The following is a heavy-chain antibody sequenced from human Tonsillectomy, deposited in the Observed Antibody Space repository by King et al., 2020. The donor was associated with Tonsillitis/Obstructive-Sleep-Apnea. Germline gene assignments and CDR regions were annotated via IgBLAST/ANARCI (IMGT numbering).Heavy chain of an antibody. J-gene: IGHJ6*03. D-gene: IGHD4-23*01. CDR1: GYSFSSYC. CDR3: ARLSGSNWSPDFYYYMDV. CDR2: IFPRDSDT. V-gene: IGHV5-51*01. Sequence: VQLVESGAEVKKPGESLKISCKGSGYSFSSYCIGWVRQMPGKGLEWMGIIFPRDSDTRYSPSYQSQVTISTYKSISPAYLQGSSLKASDTAMYYCARLSGSNWSPDFYYYMDVWSEGTTVIVS.